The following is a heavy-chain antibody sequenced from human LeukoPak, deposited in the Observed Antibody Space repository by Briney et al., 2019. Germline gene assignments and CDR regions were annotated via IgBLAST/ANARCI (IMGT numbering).Heavy chain of an antibody. CDR1: GFVFKNYW. V-gene: IGHV3-7*01. D-gene: IGHD1-7*01. J-gene: IGHJ5*02. CDR2: INYDGSQK. CDR3: ARNRITGTIRGNWFDP. Sequence: GGSLRLSCAASGFVFKNYWMSWVRQAPGKGLEWLANINYDGSQKYHVDSMKGRFTISRDNAKNSLYLQMNSLRAEDTAVYYCARNRITGTIRGNWFDPWGQGTLVTVSS.